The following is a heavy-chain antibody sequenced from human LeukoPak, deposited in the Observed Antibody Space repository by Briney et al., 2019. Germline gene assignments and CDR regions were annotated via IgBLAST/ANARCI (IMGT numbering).Heavy chain of an antibody. CDR2: VYYSGST. CDR1: GGSISPYY. CDR3: ARGQDDFWSGYFFDY. Sequence: SETLSLACTVSGGSISPYYWSWIRQPPGKGLEWIGYVYYSGSTNYNPSLKSRVTMSVDTSKNQFSLKLSSVTAADTAVYYCARGQDDFWSGYFFDYWGQGTLVTVSS. V-gene: IGHV4-59*01. D-gene: IGHD3-3*01. J-gene: IGHJ4*02.